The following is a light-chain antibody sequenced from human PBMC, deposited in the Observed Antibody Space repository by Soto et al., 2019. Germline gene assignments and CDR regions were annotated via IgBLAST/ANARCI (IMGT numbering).Light chain of an antibody. CDR3: QQYNNWPPT. V-gene: IGKV3-15*01. J-gene: IGKJ5*01. Sequence: EIVMTQSPATLSVSPRERATLSCRASQSVTSNLAWYQQKPGQAPRLLIYGASTRATGIPARFSGSGSGTEFTLTISSLQSEDFAVYYCQQYNNWPPTFGQGTRLEIK. CDR2: GAS. CDR1: QSVTSN.